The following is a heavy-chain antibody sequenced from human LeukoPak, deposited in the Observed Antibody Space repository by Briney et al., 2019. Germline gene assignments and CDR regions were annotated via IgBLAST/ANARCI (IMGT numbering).Heavy chain of an antibody. Sequence: GGSLRLSCAASGFTFSSYAMHWVRQAPGKGLEWVAVISYDGSNKYYADSVKGRFTISRDNSKNTLYLQMNSLRAEDTAVYYCARGGDIVLMVYYPFDYWGQGTLVTVSS. J-gene: IGHJ4*02. CDR3: ARGGDIVLMVYYPFDY. CDR2: ISYDGSNK. D-gene: IGHD2-8*01. V-gene: IGHV3-30*04. CDR1: GFTFSSYA.